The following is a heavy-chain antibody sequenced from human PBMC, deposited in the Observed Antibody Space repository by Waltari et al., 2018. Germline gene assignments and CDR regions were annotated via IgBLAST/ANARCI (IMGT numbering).Heavy chain of an antibody. V-gene: IGHV4-59*01. CDR1: GGSISSYY. D-gene: IGHD7-27*01. CDR3: ARANWGFHWGWYFDL. J-gene: IGHJ2*01. CDR2: IYYSGST. Sequence: QVQLQESGPGLVKPSETLSLTCTVSGGSISSYYWSWIRQPPGKGLEWIGYIYYSGSTNYNPSLKSRVTISVDTSKNQFSLKLSSVTAADTAVYYCARANWGFHWGWYFDLWGRGTLVTVSS.